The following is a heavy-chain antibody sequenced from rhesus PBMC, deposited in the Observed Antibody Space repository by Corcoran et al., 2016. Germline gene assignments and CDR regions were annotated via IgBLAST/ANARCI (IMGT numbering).Heavy chain of an antibody. J-gene: IGHJ4*01. CDR2: IAATGWSS. CDR3: ARGIYYFDY. CDR1: GGSLKNNY. D-gene: IGHD3-3*01. V-gene: IGHV4-173*01. Sequence: QVQLQESGPGLVKPSETLSLTCAVSGGSLKNNYWTWIRQSPGKGLEWVGYIAATGWSSDHNPSLRSRVTISTDTSKNQFSLKLSSLTAADTAVYYCARGIYYFDYWGQGVLVTVSS.